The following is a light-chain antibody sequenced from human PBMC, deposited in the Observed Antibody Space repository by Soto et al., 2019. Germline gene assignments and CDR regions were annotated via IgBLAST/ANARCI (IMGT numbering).Light chain of an antibody. J-gene: IGLJ2*01. CDR1: SSDVGAYNY. CDR3: SSYAGNNNVV. Sequence: QSVLTQPPSASGSPGQSVTISCTGTSSDVGAYNYVSWYQQHPGKAPKLMIYDVSKRPSGVPDRFSGSKSGNTASLTVSGLQAEDEADYYCSSYAGNNNVVFGGGTQLTVL. V-gene: IGLV2-8*01. CDR2: DVS.